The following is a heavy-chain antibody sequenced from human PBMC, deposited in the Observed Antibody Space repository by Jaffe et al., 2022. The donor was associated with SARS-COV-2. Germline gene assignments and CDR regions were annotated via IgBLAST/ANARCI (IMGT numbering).Heavy chain of an antibody. D-gene: IGHD2-15*01. CDR1: GFTFSSYG. V-gene: IGHV3-30*18. CDR3: AKASHGVYGGSWVSTHYYYYGMDV. J-gene: IGHJ6*02. CDR2: ISYDGSNK. Sequence: QVQLVESGGGVVQPGRSLRLSCAASGFTFSSYGMHWVRQAPGKGLEWVAVISYDGSNKYYADSVKGRFTISRDNSKNTLYLQMNSLRAEDTAVYYCAKASHGVYGGSWVSTHYYYYGMDVWGQGTTVTVSS.